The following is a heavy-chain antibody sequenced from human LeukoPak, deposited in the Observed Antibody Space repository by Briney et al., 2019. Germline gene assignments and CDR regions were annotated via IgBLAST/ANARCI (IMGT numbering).Heavy chain of an antibody. CDR2: IKQDGSEK. J-gene: IGHJ4*02. Sequence: GGSLRLSCAASGFTFSSYWMSWVRQAPGKGLEWVANIKQDGSEKYYVDSVKGRFTISRDNAKNSLYLQMNSLGAEDTAVYYCAREGSGFDFDYWGQGTLVTVSS. D-gene: IGHD3-22*01. V-gene: IGHV3-7*01. CDR3: AREGSGFDFDY. CDR1: GFTFSSYW.